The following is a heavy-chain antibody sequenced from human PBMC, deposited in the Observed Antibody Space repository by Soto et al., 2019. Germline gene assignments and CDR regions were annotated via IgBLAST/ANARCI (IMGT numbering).Heavy chain of an antibody. CDR2: ISSTTNYI. CDR3: ARESEDLTSNFDY. V-gene: IGHV3-21*06. J-gene: IGHJ4*02. CDR1: GFTFTSYS. Sequence: GGSRRLSCAASGFTFTSYSMNWARQAPGKGLEWVSSISSTTNYIYYGDSMKGRFTISRDNAKNSLYLEMNSLRAEDTAVYYCARESEDLTSNFDYWGQGTLVTVSS.